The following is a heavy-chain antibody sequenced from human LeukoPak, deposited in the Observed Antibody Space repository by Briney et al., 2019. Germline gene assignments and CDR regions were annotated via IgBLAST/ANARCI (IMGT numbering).Heavy chain of an antibody. D-gene: IGHD3-22*01. CDR2: MNPNSGNT. CDR1: GYTFTSYD. V-gene: IGHV1-8*01. Sequence: ASVTVSCTASGYTFTSYDINWVRQATGQGLEWMGWMNPNSGNTGYAQKFQGRVTMTRNTSISTAYMELSSLRSEDTAVYYCARDFYYDSSGYHDYWGQGTLVTVSS. J-gene: IGHJ4*02. CDR3: ARDFYYDSSGYHDY.